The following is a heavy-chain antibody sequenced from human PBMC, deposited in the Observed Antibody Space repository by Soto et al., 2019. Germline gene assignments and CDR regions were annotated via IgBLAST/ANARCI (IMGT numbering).Heavy chain of an antibody. CDR2: ISGSGGST. CDR3: ARNPYYDSSGYLASNGMDV. Sequence: PGGSLRLSCASSGFTFSSYAMSWVRQAPGKGLEWVSAISGSGGSTYYADSVKGRFTISRHNSKNTLYLQMNSLRAEDTAVYYCARNPYYDSSGYLASNGMDVWGQGTTVAVSS. V-gene: IGHV3-23*01. J-gene: IGHJ6*02. CDR1: GFTFSSYA. D-gene: IGHD3-22*01.